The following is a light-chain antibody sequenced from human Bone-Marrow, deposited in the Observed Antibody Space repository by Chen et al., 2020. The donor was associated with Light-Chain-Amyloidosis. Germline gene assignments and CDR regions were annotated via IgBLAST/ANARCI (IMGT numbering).Light chain of an antibody. J-gene: IGLJ3*02. V-gene: IGLV3-21*02. Sequence: SYVLTLPSSVSVATGQTATLACGGNNIGSTSVHWYQQTPGQAPLLVVYDDSDRPSGIPERLSGSNSGNTATLTISRVEAGDEADYYWQVWDRSRDRPVFGGGTKLTVL. CDR1: NIGSTS. CDR3: QVWDRSRDRPV. CDR2: DDS.